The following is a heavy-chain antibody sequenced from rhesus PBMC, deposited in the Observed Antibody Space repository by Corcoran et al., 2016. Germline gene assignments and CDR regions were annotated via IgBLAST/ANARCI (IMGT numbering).Heavy chain of an antibody. CDR2: TSGSGGRT. CDR3: ARSWGSRYYFDY. J-gene: IGHJ4*01. D-gene: IGHD4-29*01. CDR1: GGSISSNY. Sequence: QLQLQESGPGLVKPSETLSLTCAVSGGSISSNYWSWIRQPSGKGLEGIGRTSGSGGRTDYNPSLKSRVTISTDTSKNQFSLKLSSVTAADTAVYYCARSWGSRYYFDYWGQGVLVTVSS. V-gene: IGHV4-173*01.